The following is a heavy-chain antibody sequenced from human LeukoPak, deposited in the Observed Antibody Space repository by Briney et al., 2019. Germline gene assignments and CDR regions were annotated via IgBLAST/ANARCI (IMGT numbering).Heavy chain of an antibody. V-gene: IGHV3-48*01. J-gene: IGHJ4*02. CDR1: GFSFSSYS. CDR2: ISSSSSTI. D-gene: IGHD3-10*01. CDR3: ARGGFGELFSADY. Sequence: GGSLRLSCAASGFSFSSYSMNWVRQAPGKGLEWVSDISSSSSTIYYADSVKGRFTISRDNAKNSLYLQMNSLRAEDTAVYYCARGGFGELFSADYWGQGTLVTVSS.